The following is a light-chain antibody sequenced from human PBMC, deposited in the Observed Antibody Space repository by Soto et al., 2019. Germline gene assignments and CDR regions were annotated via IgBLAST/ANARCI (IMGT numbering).Light chain of an antibody. V-gene: IGKV4-1*01. CDR2: DAS. CDR1: HSLLSDSNNKNY. J-gene: IGKJ1*01. Sequence: DIVMTHSPDSLSVSLGERATVNFTSSHSLLSDSNNKNYLAWYQQIRGRAPRLLIHDASIRATDIPDRFSGSGSGTEFTLTISSLQSEDFAVYYCQQYNNWPTWTFGQGTKVDIK. CDR3: QQYNNWPTWT.